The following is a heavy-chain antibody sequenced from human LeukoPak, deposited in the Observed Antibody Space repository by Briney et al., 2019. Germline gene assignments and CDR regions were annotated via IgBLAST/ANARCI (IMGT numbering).Heavy chain of an antibody. Sequence: PSETLSLTCTVSGGSISSYYWSWIRQPAGKGLEWIGRIYTSGSTNYNPSLKSRVTMSVDTSKNQFSLKLSSVTAADTAVYYCARAGIAAAGTWRYDAFDIWGQGTMVTVSS. V-gene: IGHV4-4*07. CDR2: IYTSGST. CDR1: GGSISSYY. J-gene: IGHJ3*02. D-gene: IGHD6-13*01. CDR3: ARAGIAAAGTWRYDAFDI.